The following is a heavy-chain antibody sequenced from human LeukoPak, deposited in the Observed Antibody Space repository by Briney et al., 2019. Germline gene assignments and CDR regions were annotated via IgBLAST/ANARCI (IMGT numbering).Heavy chain of an antibody. Sequence: SGPTLVKPTQTLTLTCTLSGFSLSTNGVGVGWIRQPPGKALEWLALIYWDDEERYRPSLRNRLTITKDTSKNQVVLTMTNMTPADSATYYCAHKPGYCTIRGCYSPSGFDYWGHGTLVTVSS. J-gene: IGHJ4*01. CDR3: AHKPGYCTIRGCYSPSGFDY. CDR2: IYWDDEE. D-gene: IGHD2-8*01. V-gene: IGHV2-5*02. CDR1: GFSLSTNGVG.